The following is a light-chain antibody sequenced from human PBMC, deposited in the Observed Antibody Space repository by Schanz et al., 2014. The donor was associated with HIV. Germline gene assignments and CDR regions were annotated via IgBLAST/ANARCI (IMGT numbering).Light chain of an antibody. J-gene: IGLJ3*02. CDR3: GTWDSSLSVWV. CDR1: SSSIGSNF. CDR2: DNS. Sequence: QSVLTQPPSVSAAPGQKVNISCSGSSSSIGSNFVSWYQQLPGTAPKLLICDNSKRPSGIPDRFSGSKSGTSATLGITGLQTGDEADYYCGTWDSSLSVWVFGGGTKLTVL. V-gene: IGLV1-51*01.